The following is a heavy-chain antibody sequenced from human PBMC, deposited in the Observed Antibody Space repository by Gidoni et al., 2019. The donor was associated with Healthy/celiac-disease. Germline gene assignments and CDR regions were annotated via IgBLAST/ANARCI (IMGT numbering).Heavy chain of an antibody. CDR3: ARVVYTAMVDAFDI. D-gene: IGHD5-18*01. V-gene: IGHV4-59*01. Sequence: QVQLQESGPGLVKPSETLSRTCTVAGGSSSSYYWSWIRQPPGKGLEWSGYIYYRGSTNYNPSLKSRVTISVDTSKLQFSLKLSSVTAADTAVYYCARVVYTAMVDAFDIWGQGTMVTVSS. CDR1: GGSSSSYY. J-gene: IGHJ3*02. CDR2: IYYRGST.